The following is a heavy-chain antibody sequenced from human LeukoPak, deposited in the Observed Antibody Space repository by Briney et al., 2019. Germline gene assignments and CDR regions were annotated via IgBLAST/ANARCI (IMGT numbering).Heavy chain of an antibody. CDR1: GFTFTTYW. CDR2: ISGNAGGT. J-gene: IGHJ6*01. V-gene: IGHV3-23*01. Sequence: PGGSLRLSCVGSGFTFTTYWMSWVRQAPGKGLEWVSVISGNAGGTNYADSVKGRFTISRDNSKNTLYLQMNSLRVEDTAEYYCAKRGSGSGTWKYXXMDVXXQGXTVTVX. CDR3: AKRGSGSGTWKYXXMDV. D-gene: IGHD3-10*01.